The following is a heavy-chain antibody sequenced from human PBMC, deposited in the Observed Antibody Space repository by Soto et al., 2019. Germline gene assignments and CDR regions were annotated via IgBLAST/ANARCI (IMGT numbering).Heavy chain of an antibody. CDR2: IYHSGST. J-gene: IGHJ4*02. Sequence: SETLSLTCTVSGGSISNNNYYWGWIRQPPGKGLEWIGSIYHSGSTSYNPSLKSRVTRSVDTSKNQFSLKLSSVTAADTAVYYCARPRYYYDGSGYPGFNDYWGQGTLVTVSS. CDR3: ARPRYYYDGSGYPGFNDY. CDR1: GGSISNNNYY. D-gene: IGHD3-22*01. V-gene: IGHV4-39*01.